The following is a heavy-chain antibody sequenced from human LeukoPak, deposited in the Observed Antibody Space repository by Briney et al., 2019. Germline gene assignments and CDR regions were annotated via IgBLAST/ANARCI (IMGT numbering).Heavy chain of an antibody. Sequence: SGGSLRLSCAASGFTFSNAWMSWVRQAPGKGLEWVGRIKSKTDGGTTDYAAPVKGRFTISRDDSKNTLYLQMNSLKTEGTAVYYCTTSVDTAMRNAFDIWGQGTMVTVSS. CDR1: GFTFSNAW. CDR2: IKSKTDGGTT. D-gene: IGHD5-18*01. J-gene: IGHJ3*02. V-gene: IGHV3-15*01. CDR3: TTSVDTAMRNAFDI.